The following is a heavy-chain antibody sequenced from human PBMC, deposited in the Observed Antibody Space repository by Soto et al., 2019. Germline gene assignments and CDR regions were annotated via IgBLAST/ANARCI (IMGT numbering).Heavy chain of an antibody. CDR1: GGSISGYY. J-gene: IGHJ4*02. CDR2: VYDTGST. Sequence: SETLSLTCSVSGGSISGYYWSWIRQAPGKGLEWIGYVYDTGSTSYNPSLQSRVTISVDTSKKQFSLSLRLVTAADTAVYFCARSIAVPSSHIDHWGQGTRVSVSS. CDR3: ARSIAVPSSHIDH. V-gene: IGHV4-59*01. D-gene: IGHD6-6*01.